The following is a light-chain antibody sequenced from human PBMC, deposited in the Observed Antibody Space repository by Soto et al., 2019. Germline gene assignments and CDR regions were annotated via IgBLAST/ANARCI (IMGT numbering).Light chain of an antibody. J-gene: IGKJ5*01. Sequence: EIVLTQSPATLSFSQGDRATLSCRASQSVSSYLAWYQQKPGQAPRLLIYDASNRATGIPARFSGSGSGTDFTLTISSLEPEDFAVYYCQQRSNWPPVTFGQGTRLEIK. CDR3: QQRSNWPPVT. V-gene: IGKV3-11*01. CDR2: DAS. CDR1: QSVSSY.